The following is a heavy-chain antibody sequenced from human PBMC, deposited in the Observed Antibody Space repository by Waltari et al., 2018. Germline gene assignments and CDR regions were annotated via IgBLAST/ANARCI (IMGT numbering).Heavy chain of an antibody. V-gene: IGHV3-23*04. D-gene: IGHD2-8*02. J-gene: IGHJ4*02. CDR3: AKAGGRSYFDY. CDR2: ISGRGGST. CDR1: GFTFSSYE. Sequence: EVQLVESGGGLVQPGGSLRLSCAASGFTFSSYEMNWVRQAPGKGLGWVSAISGRGGSTYYADSVKGRFTISRDNSKNTLYLQMNSLRAEDTAVYYCAKAGGRSYFDYWGQGTLVTVSS.